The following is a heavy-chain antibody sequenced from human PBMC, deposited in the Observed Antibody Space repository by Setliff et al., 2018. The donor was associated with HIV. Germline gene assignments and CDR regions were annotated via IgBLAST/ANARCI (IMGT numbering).Heavy chain of an antibody. Sequence: PSETLSLTCTVSGGSISSGGYYWSWIHQHPEKGLEWIGYIYYSGSAYYNPSLKSRVTIALDTSKNQFSLKLTSMTAADTAVYYCAREWRGRYYYYMDVWGKGTTVTVSS. J-gene: IGHJ6*03. V-gene: IGHV4-31*03. D-gene: IGHD3-10*01. CDR3: AREWRGRYYYYMDV. CDR1: GGSISSGGYY. CDR2: IYYSGSA.